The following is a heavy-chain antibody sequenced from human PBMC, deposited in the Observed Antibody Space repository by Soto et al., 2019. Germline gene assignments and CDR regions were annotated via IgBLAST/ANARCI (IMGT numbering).Heavy chain of an antibody. Sequence: SETLSLTCTVSGGSVSSGGYYWSWIRQHPGKGLEWIGCIYSTGSTYYNPSLQSRGTVSVDTSKNHFSLRLSSVTAADTAVYYCARQDYDILTGYYLPWFDPWGQGTLVTVSS. D-gene: IGHD3-9*01. CDR1: GGSVSSGGYY. J-gene: IGHJ5*02. V-gene: IGHV4-39*01. CDR3: ARQDYDILTGYYLPWFDP. CDR2: IYSTGST.